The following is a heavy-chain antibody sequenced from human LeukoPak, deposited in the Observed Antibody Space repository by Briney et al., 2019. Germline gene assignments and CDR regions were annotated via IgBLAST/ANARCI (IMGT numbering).Heavy chain of an antibody. Sequence: SETLSLTCTVSGGSISSYYWSWIRQPAGKGLEWIGRIYTSGSTNYNPSLKSRVTMPVDTSKNQFSLKLSSVTPADTDVYYCARSRILFNKAFDIWGQGTMVTVSS. V-gene: IGHV4-4*07. CDR1: GGSISSYY. CDR2: IYTSGST. CDR3: ARSRILFNKAFDI. D-gene: IGHD2/OR15-2a*01. J-gene: IGHJ3*02.